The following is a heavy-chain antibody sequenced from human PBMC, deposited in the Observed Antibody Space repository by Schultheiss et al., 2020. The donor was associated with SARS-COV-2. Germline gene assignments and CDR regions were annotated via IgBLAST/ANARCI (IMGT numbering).Heavy chain of an antibody. CDR3: AREGTYYDFWSGLPYYYGMDV. D-gene: IGHD3-3*01. CDR2: VSQAGST. CDR1: GGSFSGYY. Sequence: SQTLSLTCGVNGGSFSGYYWGWIRQTPGKGLEWIGEVSQAGSTKYNPSLKSRVTISVDTSKNQFSLKLSSVTAADTAVYYCAREGTYYDFWSGLPYYYGMDVWGQGTTVTVSS. V-gene: IGHV4-34*01. J-gene: IGHJ6*02.